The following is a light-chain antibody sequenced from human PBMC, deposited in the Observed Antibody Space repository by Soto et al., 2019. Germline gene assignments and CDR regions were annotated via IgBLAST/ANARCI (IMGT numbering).Light chain of an antibody. CDR2: DNN. J-gene: IGLJ3*02. Sequence: QSVLTQPPSVSAAPGQKVTISCSGSSSNIANNYVAWYQQLPGTAPKLLIYDNNKRPSGIPDRFSGSKSGTSATLGITGLQTGDEADYYCGTWDTSLSAVVIGGGTKLTVL. CDR1: SSNIANNY. CDR3: GTWDTSLSAVV. V-gene: IGLV1-51*01.